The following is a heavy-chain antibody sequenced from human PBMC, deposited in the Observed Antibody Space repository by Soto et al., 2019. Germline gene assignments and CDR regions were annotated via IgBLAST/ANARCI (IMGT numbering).Heavy chain of an antibody. CDR3: ARESGWFGEVNYYYNGEDV. V-gene: IGHV4-30-4*01. Sequence: PSETLSLTCTVSGASISSGNFYWTWIRQPPGKGLEWIGYIFYSGTTYYNPSLQSRATISIDTSKNQFSLKLNSVTAADTAVYYCARESGWFGEVNYYYNGEDVWGQGTTVTVSS. CDR1: GASISSGNFY. J-gene: IGHJ6*02. D-gene: IGHD3-10*01. CDR2: IFYSGTT.